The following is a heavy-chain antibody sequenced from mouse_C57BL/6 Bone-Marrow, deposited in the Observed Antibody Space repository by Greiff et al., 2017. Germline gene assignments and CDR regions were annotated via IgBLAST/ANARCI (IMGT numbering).Heavy chain of an antibody. CDR2: IYPRSGNT. CDR1: GYTFTSYG. Sequence: VKLVESGAELARPGASVKLSCKASGYTFTSYGISWVKQRNGQGLEWIGEIYPRSGNTYYNEKFKGKATLTAEKSTSTAYMELRSLTSEDSAVYFCAGEAYWGQGTLVTVSA. CDR3: AGEAY. J-gene: IGHJ3*01. V-gene: IGHV1-81*01.